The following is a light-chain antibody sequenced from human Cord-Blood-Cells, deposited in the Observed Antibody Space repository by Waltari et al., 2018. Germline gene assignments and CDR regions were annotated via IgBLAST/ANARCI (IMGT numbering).Light chain of an antibody. V-gene: IGKV3-11*01. CDR3: QQRSNWPGT. CDR1: QSVSSY. J-gene: IGKJ1*01. CDR2: DAS. Sequence: ETVLTQSPATLSLSPGERATLSCRASQSVSSYLAWYHQKPGQAPRLLIYDASNRATGIPARFSGSGSGTDFTLTISSLEPEDFAVYYCQQRSNWPGTFGQGTKVEIK.